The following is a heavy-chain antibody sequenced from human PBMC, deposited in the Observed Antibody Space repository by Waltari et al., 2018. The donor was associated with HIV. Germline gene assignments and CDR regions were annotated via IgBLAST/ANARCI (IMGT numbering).Heavy chain of an antibody. D-gene: IGHD7-27*01. J-gene: IGHJ2*01. Sequence: GKGLEWIGYIYYSGSTNYNPSLKSRVTISVDTSKNQFSLKLSSVTAADTAVYYCARDRETGDTPYGYWYFDLWGRGTLVTVSS. V-gene: IGHV4-59*01. CDR3: ARDRETGDTPYGYWYFDL. CDR2: IYYSGST.